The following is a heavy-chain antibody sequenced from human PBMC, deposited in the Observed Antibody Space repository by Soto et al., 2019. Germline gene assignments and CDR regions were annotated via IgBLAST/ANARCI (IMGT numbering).Heavy chain of an antibody. CDR1: GFTVSSNY. Sequence: LRLSCAASGFTVSSNYMSWVRQAPGKGLEWVSVIYSGGSTYYADSVKGRFTISRDNSKNTLYLQMNSLRAEDTAVYYCARIVTTYLTLGYWGQGTLVTVSS. V-gene: IGHV3-53*01. J-gene: IGHJ4*02. CDR3: ARIVTTYLTLGY. CDR2: IYSGGST. D-gene: IGHD5-12*01.